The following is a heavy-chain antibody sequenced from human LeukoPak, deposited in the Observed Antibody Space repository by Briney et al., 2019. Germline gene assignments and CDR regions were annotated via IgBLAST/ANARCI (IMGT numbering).Heavy chain of an antibody. CDR3: ARDTNYYDSSGYYGYFDY. J-gene: IGHJ4*02. Sequence: GGSLRLSCAASGFTFSSYGMHWVRQAPGKGLEWVAVIWYDGSNKYYADSVKGRFTISRDNSKNTLYLQMNSLRAEDTAVYYCARDTNYYDSSGYYGYFDYWGRGTLVTVSS. V-gene: IGHV3-33*01. CDR2: IWYDGSNK. CDR1: GFTFSSYG. D-gene: IGHD3-22*01.